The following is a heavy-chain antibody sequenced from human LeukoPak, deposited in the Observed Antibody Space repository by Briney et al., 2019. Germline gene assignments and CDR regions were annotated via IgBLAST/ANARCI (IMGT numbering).Heavy chain of an antibody. V-gene: IGHV1-2*02. D-gene: IGHD5-18*01. Sequence: GASVKVSCKASGYTFTGYYMHWVRQAPGQGLEWMGWINPNSGGTNYAQKFQGRVTMTRDTSISTAYMELSRLRSDDTAVYYCARGNSRIQLWLGNDAFDIWGQGTMVTVSS. CDR2: INPNSGGT. J-gene: IGHJ3*02. CDR1: GYTFTGYY. CDR3: ARGNSRIQLWLGNDAFDI.